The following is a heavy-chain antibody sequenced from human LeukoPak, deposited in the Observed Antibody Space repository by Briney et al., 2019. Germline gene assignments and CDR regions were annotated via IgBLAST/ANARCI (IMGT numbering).Heavy chain of an antibody. V-gene: IGHV4-59*01. J-gene: IGHJ6*03. CDR1: GGSISSYY. Sequence: PSETLSLTCTVSGGSISSYYWSWIRQPPGKGLEWIGYIYYSGSTNYNPSLKSRVTISVDTSKNQFSLKLSSVTAADTAVYYCARSRSSGYWAYMDVWGKGTTVTVSS. CDR2: IYYSGST. CDR3: ARSRSSGYWAYMDV. D-gene: IGHD5-12*01.